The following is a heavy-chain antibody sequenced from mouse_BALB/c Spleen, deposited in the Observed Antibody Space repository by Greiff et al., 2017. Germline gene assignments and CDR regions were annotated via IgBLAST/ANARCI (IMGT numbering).Heavy chain of an antibody. Sequence: VQLQQSGAELVKPGASVKLSCTASGFNIKDSYMHWVKQRPEQGLEWIGRIDPANGNTKYDPKFQGKATITADTSSNTAYLQLSSLTSEDTAVYYCARGDWYFDVWGAGTTVTVSS. CDR1: GFNIKDSY. J-gene: IGHJ1*01. V-gene: IGHV14-3*02. CDR3: ARGDWYFDV. CDR2: IDPANGNT.